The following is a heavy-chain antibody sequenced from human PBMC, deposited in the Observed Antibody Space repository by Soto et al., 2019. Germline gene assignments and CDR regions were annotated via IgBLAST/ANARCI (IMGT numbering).Heavy chain of an antibody. D-gene: IGHD5-18*01. J-gene: IGHJ4*02. CDR2: ISARGGSS. CDR3: AKGSIGYSASVDN. Sequence: DVQLLESGGGLVQPGGSLRLSCAASGFSFSSYAMVWVRQAPGKGLEWVSVISARGGSSYFADSVKGRFTISRDNSKNVLSLEMNSLRAEDTAIYFCAKGSIGYSASVDNWGQGTLVLVSS. V-gene: IGHV3-23*01. CDR1: GFSFSSYA.